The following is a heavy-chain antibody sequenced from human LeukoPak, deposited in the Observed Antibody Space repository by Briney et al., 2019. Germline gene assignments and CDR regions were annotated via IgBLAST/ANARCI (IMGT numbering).Heavy chain of an antibody. D-gene: IGHD3-3*01. CDR2: IYHSGST. CDR1: GGSISSSNW. CDR3: ARGGTYYDFWSGYNNWFDP. Sequence: SGTLSLTCAVSGGSISSSNWWSWVRQPPGKGLEWIGEIYHSGSTNYNPSLKSRVTISVDKSKNQFSLKLSSVTAADTAVYYCARGGTYYDFWSGYNNWFDPWGQGTLVTVSS. J-gene: IGHJ5*02. V-gene: IGHV4-4*02.